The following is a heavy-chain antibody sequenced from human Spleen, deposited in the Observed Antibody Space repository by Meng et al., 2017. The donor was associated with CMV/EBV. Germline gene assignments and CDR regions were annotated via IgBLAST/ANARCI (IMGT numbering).Heavy chain of an antibody. CDR1: GFTFSSYG. V-gene: IGHV3-7*01. CDR3: ASYNWDLYYFDY. Sequence: GESLKISCAASGFTFSSYGMHWVRQAPGKGLEWVANIKQDGSDKYYVDSVKGRFTISRDNAENSLYLQMNSLRADDTAVYYCASYNWDLYYFDYWGQGTLVTVSS. CDR2: IKQDGSDK. J-gene: IGHJ4*02. D-gene: IGHD1-1*01.